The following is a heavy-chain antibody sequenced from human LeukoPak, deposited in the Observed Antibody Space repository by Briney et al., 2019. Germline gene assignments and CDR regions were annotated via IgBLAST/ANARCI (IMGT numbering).Heavy chain of an antibody. Sequence: SETLSLTCTVSGGSISSSSYYWGWIRQPPGKGLEWIGSIYYSGSTYYNPSLKSRVTISVDTSKNQFSLKLSSVTAADTAVYYCARDLDDLYYYDSSGYPYPNWGQGTLVTVSS. V-gene: IGHV4-39*07. J-gene: IGHJ4*02. CDR1: GGSISSSSYY. CDR2: IYYSGST. CDR3: ARDLDDLYYYDSSGYPYPN. D-gene: IGHD3-22*01.